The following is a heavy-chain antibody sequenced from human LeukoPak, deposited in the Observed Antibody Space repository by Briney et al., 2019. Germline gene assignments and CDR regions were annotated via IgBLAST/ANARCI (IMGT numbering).Heavy chain of an antibody. Sequence: ASVKVSCKAPGYTFTGYYMHWVRQAPGQGLEWMGWINPNSGGTNYAQKFQGRVTMTRDTSISTAYMELSRLRSDDTAVYYCARGTLSAVAAALFDYWGQGTLVTVSS. CDR2: INPNSGGT. V-gene: IGHV1-2*02. D-gene: IGHD6-19*01. J-gene: IGHJ4*02. CDR1: GYTFTGYY. CDR3: ARGTLSAVAAALFDY.